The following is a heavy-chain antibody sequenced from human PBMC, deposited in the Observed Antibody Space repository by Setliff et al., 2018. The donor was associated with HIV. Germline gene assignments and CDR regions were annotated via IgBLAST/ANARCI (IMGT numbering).Heavy chain of an antibody. J-gene: IGHJ4*02. V-gene: IGHV3-7*01. Sequence: LRLSCAASGSTFSSYWMSWVRQAPGKGLEWVANIKQDGSEKYYVDSVKGRFTISRDNAKNSLYLQMNSLRAEDTAVYYCARDHMVGIAAAGLDYWGQGTLVTVSS. D-gene: IGHD6-13*01. CDR3: ARDHMVGIAAAGLDY. CDR2: IKQDGSEK. CDR1: GSTFSSYW.